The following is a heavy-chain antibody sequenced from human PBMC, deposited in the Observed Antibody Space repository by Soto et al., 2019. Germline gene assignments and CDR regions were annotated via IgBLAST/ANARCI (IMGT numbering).Heavy chain of an antibody. CDR1: GGSFSGYY. CDR2: IYYSGST. J-gene: IGHJ4*02. CDR3: ASYGSGSFTSFDY. V-gene: IGHV4-59*08. D-gene: IGHD3-10*01. Sequence: PSETLSLTCAVYGGSFSGYYWSWIRQPPGKGLEWIGYIYYSGSTNYNPSLKSRVTISVDTSKNQFSLKLSSVTAADTAVYYCASYGSGSFTSFDYWGQGTLVTVSS.